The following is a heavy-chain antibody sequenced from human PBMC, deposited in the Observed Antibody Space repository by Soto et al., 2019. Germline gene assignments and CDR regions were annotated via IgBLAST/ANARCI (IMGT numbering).Heavy chain of an antibody. CDR1: GGTFSSYT. CDR2: IIPILGIA. Sequence: QVQLVQSGAEVKKPGSSVKVSCKASGGTFSSYTISWVRQAPGQGLEWMGRIIPILGIANYAQKFQGRVTITADKSTSTAYMGLSSLRSEDTAVYYCARYPTYGYEYYFDYWGQGTLVTVSS. D-gene: IGHD5-18*01. V-gene: IGHV1-69*02. J-gene: IGHJ4*02. CDR3: ARYPTYGYEYYFDY.